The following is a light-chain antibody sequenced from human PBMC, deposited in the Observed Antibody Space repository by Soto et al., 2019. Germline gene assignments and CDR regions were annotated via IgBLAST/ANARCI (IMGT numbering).Light chain of an antibody. CDR3: QQYGNSPYT. V-gene: IGKV3-20*01. Sequence: EVVLTQSPATLSLSPGERATLSCRASENVRTFVDWYQQKPGQAPRLLIYGASNRATGIPARFSGSGSGTDFTLTISRLEPEDFAVYYCQQYGNSPYTFGQGTSLEIK. CDR1: ENVRTF. CDR2: GAS. J-gene: IGKJ2*01.